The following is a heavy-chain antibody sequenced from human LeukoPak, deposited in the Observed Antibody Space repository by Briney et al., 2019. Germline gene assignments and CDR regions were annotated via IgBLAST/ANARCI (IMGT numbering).Heavy chain of an antibody. V-gene: IGHV3-11*01. CDR1: GFTFSDYY. D-gene: IGHD6-19*01. Sequence: GGSLRLSCAASGFTFSDYYMSWIRQAPGKGLEWVSYISSSGSTIYYADSVKGRFTISRDNAMNSLYLQMNSPRAEDTAVYYCARGLSAVAVYFDYWGQGTLVTVSS. CDR3: ARGLSAVAVYFDY. J-gene: IGHJ4*02. CDR2: ISSSGSTI.